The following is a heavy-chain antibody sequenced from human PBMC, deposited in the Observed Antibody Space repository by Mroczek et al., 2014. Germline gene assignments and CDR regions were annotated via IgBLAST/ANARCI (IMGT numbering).Heavy chain of an antibody. CDR2: ISWNSGSI. V-gene: IGHV3-9*01. D-gene: IGHD2-15*01. J-gene: IGHJ4*02. Sequence: ESGGGLVQPGRSLRLSCAASGFTFDDYAMHWVRQAPGKGLEWVSGISWNSGSIGYADSVKGRFTISRDNAKNSLYLQMNSLRAEDTALYYCAKGGKGYCSGGSCYSGYFDYVGPGNPGHRLL. CDR3: AKGGKGYCSGGSCYSGYFDY. CDR1: GFTFDDYA.